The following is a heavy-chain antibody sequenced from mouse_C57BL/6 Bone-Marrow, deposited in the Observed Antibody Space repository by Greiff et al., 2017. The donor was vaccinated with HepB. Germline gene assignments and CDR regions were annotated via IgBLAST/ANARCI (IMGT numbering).Heavy chain of an antibody. CDR1: GFTFSSYG. CDR2: ISSGGSYT. D-gene: IGHD2-1*01. Sequence: EVQRVESGGDLVKPGGSLKLSCAASGFTFSSYGMSWVRQTPDKRLEWVATISSGGSYTYYPDSVKGRFTISRDNAKNTLYLQMSSLKSEDTAMYYCARHLIPIYYGKDAMDYWGQGTSVTVSS. CDR3: ARHLIPIYYGKDAMDY. V-gene: IGHV5-6*01. J-gene: IGHJ4*01.